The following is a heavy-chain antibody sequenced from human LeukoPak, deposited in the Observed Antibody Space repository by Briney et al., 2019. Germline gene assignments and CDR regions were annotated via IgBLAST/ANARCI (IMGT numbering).Heavy chain of an antibody. CDR3: ARDKGTVATYYYYYMDV. V-gene: IGHV1-18*01. CDR1: GYTFNSYG. Sequence: ASVKVSCKASGYTFNSYGISWVRQAPGQGLEWMGWISAHNGNTNYEGKVQGRVTMTTDTSTSTAYMELRSLGSDDTAVYYCARDKGTVATYYYYYMDVWGKGTTVTVSS. D-gene: IGHD6-19*01. J-gene: IGHJ6*03. CDR2: ISAHNGNT.